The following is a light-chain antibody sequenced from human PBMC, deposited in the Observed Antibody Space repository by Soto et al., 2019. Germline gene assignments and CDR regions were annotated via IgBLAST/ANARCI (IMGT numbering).Light chain of an antibody. J-gene: IGLJ2*01. CDR1: DNDVGRYDY. CDR2: EVS. Sequence: QSALTQPPSASGSPGMSVTLSCSRTDNDVGRYDYVSWYQQHPGKAPKLLIYEVSKRPSGVPDRFSASKSGNTASLTVSGLQGEDEADYYCMSYVGGNSVAFGGGTKVTVL. V-gene: IGLV2-8*01. CDR3: MSYVGGNSVA.